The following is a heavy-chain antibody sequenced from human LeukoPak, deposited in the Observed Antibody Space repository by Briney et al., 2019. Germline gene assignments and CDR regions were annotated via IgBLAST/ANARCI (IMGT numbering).Heavy chain of an antibody. Sequence: GGSLRLSCAASGFTVSSNYMSWVRQAPGKGLEWVSVIYSGGSTYYADSVRGRFTISRDNSRNTLYLQMNSLRTEDTAVYYCATDHDRSGYYQYYFDYWGQGTLVTVSS. CDR3: ATDHDRSGYYQYYFDY. CDR2: IYSGGST. V-gene: IGHV3-53*05. J-gene: IGHJ4*02. CDR1: GFTVSSNY. D-gene: IGHD3-22*01.